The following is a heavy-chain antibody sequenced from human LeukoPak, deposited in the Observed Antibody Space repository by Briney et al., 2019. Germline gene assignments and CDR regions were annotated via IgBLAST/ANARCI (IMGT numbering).Heavy chain of an antibody. D-gene: IGHD2-15*01. Sequence: PSETLALTCSVSGGSISSSSYYWGWIRQSPGTGLQWIGSMYYRGTTYENSSLKSRLTLSIDTSNNLFSLKLTSVTAADTAVYYCAREYSRSVVAGSRPDLWGQGLLVTVSS. J-gene: IGHJ4*02. CDR1: GGSISSSSYY. CDR2: MYYRGTT. CDR3: AREYSRSVVAGSRPDL. V-gene: IGHV4-39*02.